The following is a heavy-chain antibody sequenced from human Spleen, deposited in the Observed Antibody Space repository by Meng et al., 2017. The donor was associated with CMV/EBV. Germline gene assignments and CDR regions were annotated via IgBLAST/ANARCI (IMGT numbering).Heavy chain of an antibody. D-gene: IGHD6-25*01. CDR1: GYTFTSHG. CDR3: ASGSGWPFFDY. CDR2: ISAYNGHT. Sequence: SCKASGYTFTSHGVNWVRQAPGQGLEWMAWISAYNGHTNYAHKFQGRVTVTADTSTSTAYMELRSLRTDDTAVYYCASGSGWPFFDYWGQGTLVTVSS. J-gene: IGHJ4*02. V-gene: IGHV1-18*01.